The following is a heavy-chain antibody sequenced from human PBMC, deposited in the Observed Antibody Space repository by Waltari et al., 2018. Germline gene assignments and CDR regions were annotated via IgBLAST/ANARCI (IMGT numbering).Heavy chain of an antibody. Sequence: QVQLQESGPGLVKPSQTLSLTCTVSGGSISSGSYYWSWIRQPAGRGLEWIGRIYTSGSTNYNPALKSRVTITVDTSKTQFSLKLGSVTAADTAVYYCARLYYYGSGSPVYFDYWGQGTLVTVSS. CDR1: GGSISSGSYY. D-gene: IGHD3-10*01. CDR2: IYTSGST. CDR3: ARLYYYGSGSPVYFDY. J-gene: IGHJ4*02. V-gene: IGHV4-61*02.